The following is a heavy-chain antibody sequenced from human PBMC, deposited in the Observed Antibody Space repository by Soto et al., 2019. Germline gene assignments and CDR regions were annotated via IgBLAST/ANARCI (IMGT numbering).Heavy chain of an antibody. V-gene: IGHV2-5*02. CDR1: GFSLSTSGVG. CDR2: IYWDDDK. Sequence: QITLKESGPTLVKPTQTLTLTCTFSGFSLSTSGVGVGWIRQPPGKALEWLALIYWDDDKRYSPSLKSRLTITKDTSKNQVVLTMTNMDPVDTATYYCAHSVRYSNSWPKPFDYWGQGTLVTVSS. J-gene: IGHJ4*02. D-gene: IGHD6-13*01. CDR3: AHSVRYSNSWPKPFDY.